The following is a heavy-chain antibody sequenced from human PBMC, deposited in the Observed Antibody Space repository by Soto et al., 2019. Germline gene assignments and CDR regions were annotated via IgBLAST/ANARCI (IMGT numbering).Heavy chain of an antibody. CDR1: GYTFSDYH. CDR3: AKEMQRGMEV. Sequence: QVQLVQSGAEVKNPGASVKVSCKASGYTFSDYHMHWVRQAPGQGLEWMGWIYPNTGGTSYSQKFQGRATMTRDTSIRTAYMEMSKLRADDPAVYYCAKEMQRGMEVWGQGTMVNVSS. J-gene: IGHJ6*02. CDR2: IYPNTGGT. V-gene: IGHV1-2*02.